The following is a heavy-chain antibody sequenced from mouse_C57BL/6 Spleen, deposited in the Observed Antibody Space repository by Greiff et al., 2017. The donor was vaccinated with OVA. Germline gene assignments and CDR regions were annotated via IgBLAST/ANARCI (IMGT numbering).Heavy chain of an antibody. CDR2: FYPGSGSI. V-gene: IGHV1-62-2*01. Sequence: QVQLQQSGAELVKPGASVKLSCKASGYTFTEYTIHWVKQRSGQGLEWIGWFYPGSGSIKYNEKFKDKATLTADKYSSTVYMELSRLTSEDSAVYFCARHEGENGYYEAWFAYWGQGTLVTVSA. D-gene: IGHD2-3*01. CDR3: ARHEGENGYYEAWFAY. J-gene: IGHJ3*01. CDR1: GYTFTEYT.